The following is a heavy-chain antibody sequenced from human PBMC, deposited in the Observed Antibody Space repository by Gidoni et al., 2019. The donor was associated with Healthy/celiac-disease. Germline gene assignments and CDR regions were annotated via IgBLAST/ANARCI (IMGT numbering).Heavy chain of an antibody. V-gene: IGHV5-51*01. J-gene: IGHJ6*02. CDR3: ARQGESSGWYPPPYYYYYGMDV. Sequence: EVQLVQSGAEVKKPGESLKISCKGSGYSFTSYCIGWVRQMPGKGLEWMGIIYPGDSETRYSPSFQGQVTISADKSISTAYLQWSSLKASDTAMYYCARQGESSGWYPPPYYYYYGMDVWGQGTTVTVSS. D-gene: IGHD6-19*01. CDR1: GYSFTSYC. CDR2: IYPGDSET.